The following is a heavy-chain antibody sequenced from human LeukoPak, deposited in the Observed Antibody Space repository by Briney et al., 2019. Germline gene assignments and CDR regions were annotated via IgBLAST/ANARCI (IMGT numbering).Heavy chain of an antibody. CDR2: IYSTGIT. CDR3: ARVGYSSGWTETYFDF. D-gene: IGHD6-19*01. CDR1: GGSISNYY. V-gene: IGHV4-59*01. Sequence: SETLSLTCSVSGGSISNYYWSWIRQTPVKGLEWIGYIYSTGITNYIPSLQSRVTMSVDTSKDQFSLRLSSVTAADTALYYCARVGYSSGWTETYFDFWGQGMLVTVSS. J-gene: IGHJ4*02.